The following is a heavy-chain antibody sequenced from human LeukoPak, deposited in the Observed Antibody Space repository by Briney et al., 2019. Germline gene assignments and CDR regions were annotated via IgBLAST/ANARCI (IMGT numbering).Heavy chain of an antibody. J-gene: IGHJ3*02. CDR2: ISGNSGSI. V-gene: IGHV3-9*03. Sequence: GGSLRLSCGACGFTFDDYAMHWVREATGRGLEWVSGISGNSGSIGYADSVKGLFTISRDNAKNSLYLQMNSLRAEDMALYYCAAQGSDAFDIWGQGTMVTVSS. CDR1: GFTFDDYA. CDR3: AAQGSDAFDI.